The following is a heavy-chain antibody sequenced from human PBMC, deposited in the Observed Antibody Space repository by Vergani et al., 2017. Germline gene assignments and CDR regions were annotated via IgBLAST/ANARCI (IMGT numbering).Heavy chain of an antibody. CDR3: TRADQRKGPVIAAAGTVWFDYYYGRDV. CDR2: INPSGGST. CDR1: GYTFTSYY. J-gene: IGHJ6*02. D-gene: IGHD6-13*01. V-gene: IGHV1-46*03. Sequence: QVQLVQSGADVKKPGASVKVSCNASGYTFTSYYMHWLRQAPGQGLAWMGIINPSGGSTSYAQKFQGRVTMTRDTSTSTVYMELSSLRSEDTAVYYCTRADQRKGPVIAAAGTVWFDYYYGRDVWGQGTTVTVSS.